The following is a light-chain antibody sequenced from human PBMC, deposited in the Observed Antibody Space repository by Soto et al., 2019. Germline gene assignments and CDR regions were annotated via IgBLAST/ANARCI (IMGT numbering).Light chain of an antibody. CDR2: DAS. CDR1: QSVSRY. CDR3: QQRSNWPPT. Sequence: EVVLTQSPATLSLSPGERATLSCRASQSVSRYLSWYQQKPGQAPRLLIYDASTRATGIPARFSGSGSGTDFTLNISILESEDFAVYYCQQRSNWPPTFGPGTKVDVK. J-gene: IGKJ3*01. V-gene: IGKV3-11*01.